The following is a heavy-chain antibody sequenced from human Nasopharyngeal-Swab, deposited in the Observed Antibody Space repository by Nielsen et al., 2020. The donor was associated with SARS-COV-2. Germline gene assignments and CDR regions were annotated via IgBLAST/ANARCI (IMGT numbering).Heavy chain of an antibody. CDR3: AKTAAFYYDSSAGDWYFEL. J-gene: IGHJ2*01. Sequence: ESLNISCAASGFTYSSYAMSRVRQAPGKGLEWVSAISGSGGSTYYADSVKGRFTISRDNSKNTLYLQMNSLRAEDTAVYYCAKTAAFYYDSSAGDWYFELWGRGTLVTVSS. CDR1: GFTYSSYA. V-gene: IGHV3-23*01. D-gene: IGHD3-22*01. CDR2: ISGSGGST.